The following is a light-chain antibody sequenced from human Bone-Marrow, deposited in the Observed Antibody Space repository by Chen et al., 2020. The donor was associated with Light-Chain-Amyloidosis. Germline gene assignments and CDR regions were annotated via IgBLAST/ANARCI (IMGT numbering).Light chain of an antibody. Sequence: EIVLTQSPGTLSLSPGEGANLSCRASQTISSNYLTWYQQKFGQAPRLLIYGSSSRATGIPGRFTGSGSGTDFTLTINRLEPEDFAMYYCQKYGTSPLTFGGGTKVEIK. J-gene: IGKJ4*01. CDR2: GSS. V-gene: IGKV3-20*01. CDR3: QKYGTSPLT. CDR1: QTISSNY.